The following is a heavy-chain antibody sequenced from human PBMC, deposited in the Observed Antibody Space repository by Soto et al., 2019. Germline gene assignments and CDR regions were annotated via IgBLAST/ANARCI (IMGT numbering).Heavy chain of an antibody. D-gene: IGHD3-10*01. CDR1: GFTFSSYS. CDR2: ISSSSSYI. Sequence: GGSLRLSCAASGFTFSSYSMNWVRQAPGKGLEWVSSISSSSSYIYYADSLKGRFTISRDNAKNSLYLQMNSLRAEDTAVYYCARAIGATYYYGSGSRPDYWGQGTLVTVSS. J-gene: IGHJ4*02. V-gene: IGHV3-21*01. CDR3: ARAIGATYYYGSGSRPDY.